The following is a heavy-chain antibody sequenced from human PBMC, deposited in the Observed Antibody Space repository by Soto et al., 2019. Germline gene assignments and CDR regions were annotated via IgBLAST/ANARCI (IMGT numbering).Heavy chain of an antibody. CDR2: IRDNGGTT. Sequence: GGSLRLSCAASGFTCSSYGMSWVRQTPGKGLEWVAGIRDNGGTTSYADSVKGRFTISRDISKNTLYLQMDTVRAEDTAVYYCAKALDSSGYQYFDYWGQGTLVTVSS. J-gene: IGHJ4*02. CDR1: GFTCSSYG. CDR3: AKALDSSGYQYFDY. V-gene: IGHV3-23*01. D-gene: IGHD3-22*01.